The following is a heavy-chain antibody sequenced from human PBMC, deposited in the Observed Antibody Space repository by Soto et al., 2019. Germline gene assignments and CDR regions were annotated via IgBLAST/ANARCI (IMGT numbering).Heavy chain of an antibody. Sequence: PSETLSLTCAVSGYSISSGYYWGWLRQPPGKGLEWIGSIYTSGSTNYNPSLKSRVTMSVDTSKNQFSLKLSSVTAADTAVYYCARDRSSSPPIAWFDPWGQGTLVTVSS. CDR3: ARDRSSSPPIAWFDP. CDR1: GYSISSGYY. CDR2: IYTSGST. V-gene: IGHV4-38-2*02. D-gene: IGHD6-6*01. J-gene: IGHJ5*02.